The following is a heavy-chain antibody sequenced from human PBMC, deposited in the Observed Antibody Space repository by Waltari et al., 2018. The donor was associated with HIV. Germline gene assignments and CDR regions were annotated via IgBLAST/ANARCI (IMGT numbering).Heavy chain of an antibody. CDR2: INHSGST. CDR3: ARGGCSSTSCYEGWFDP. CDR1: GGSFSGYY. V-gene: IGHV4-34*01. D-gene: IGHD2-2*01. J-gene: IGHJ5*02. Sequence: QVQLQQWGAGLLKPSETLSLTCAVYGGSFSGYYWSWIRQPPGTGLGWIGEINHSGSTNYNPSLKMRVTISVDTSKNQFSLKLSSVTAADTAVYYCARGGCSSTSCYEGWFDPWGQGTLVTVSS.